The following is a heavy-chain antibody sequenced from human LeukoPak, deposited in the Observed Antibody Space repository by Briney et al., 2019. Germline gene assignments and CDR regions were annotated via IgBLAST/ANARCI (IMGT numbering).Heavy chain of an antibody. CDR1: GGSISSGGYS. CDR2: IYHSGST. V-gene: IGHV4-30-2*01. Sequence: PSQTLSPTCAVSGGSISSGGYSWSWIRQPPGKGLEWIGYIYHSGSTYYNPSLKSRVTISVDRSKNQFSLKLSSVTAADTAVYYCARENTIFGVGMDVWGQGTTVTVSS. CDR3: ARENTIFGVGMDV. J-gene: IGHJ6*02. D-gene: IGHD3-3*01.